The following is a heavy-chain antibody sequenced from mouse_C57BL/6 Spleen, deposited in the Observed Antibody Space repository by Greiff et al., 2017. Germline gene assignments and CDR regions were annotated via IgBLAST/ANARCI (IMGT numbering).Heavy chain of an antibody. CDR2: IYPGSGST. CDR1: GYTFTSYW. CDR3: ARSHGNYWYFDV. Sequence: QVQLQQPGAELVKPGASVKMSCKASGYTFTSYWITWVKQRPGQGLEWIGDIYPGSGSTNYNEKFKSKATLTVDTSSSTAYMQLSSLTSEDSAVYYCARSHGNYWYFDVWGTGTTVTVSS. J-gene: IGHJ1*03. D-gene: IGHD2-1*01. V-gene: IGHV1-55*01.